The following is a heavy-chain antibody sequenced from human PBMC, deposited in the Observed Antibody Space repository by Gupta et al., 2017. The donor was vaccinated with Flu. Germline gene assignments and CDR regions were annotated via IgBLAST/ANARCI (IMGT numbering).Heavy chain of an antibody. CDR2: ISSSSSDI. Sequence: EVQLVESGGGLVTTGGSLKLSCVASGYTFSSYIVNWVRQAPGKGLEWVSFISSSSSDISYADSVKGRFTIARDNAKNALYLQMNILRAEDTAVYYCARAWEARGYFDYWGQGSLVTVSS. J-gene: IGHJ4*02. CDR3: ARAWEARGYFDY. CDR1: GYTFSSYI. V-gene: IGHV3-21*01. D-gene: IGHD1-26*01.